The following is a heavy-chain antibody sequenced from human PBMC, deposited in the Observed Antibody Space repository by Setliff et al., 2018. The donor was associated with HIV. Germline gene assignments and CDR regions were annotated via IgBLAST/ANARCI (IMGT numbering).Heavy chain of an antibody. J-gene: IGHJ4*01. CDR3: ARNQGDSSGWYAGDY. Sequence: EASVKVSCKASGGTFSSYITAWVRQAPGQGLEWMGVINTSGGSAGYAEKFRGRVTMTRDTSTSTVYMDLRNLRSEDTAVYYCARNQGDSSGWYAGDYWGHGTLVTVSS. CDR1: GGTFSSYI. CDR2: INTSGGSA. V-gene: IGHV1-46*01. D-gene: IGHD6-19*01.